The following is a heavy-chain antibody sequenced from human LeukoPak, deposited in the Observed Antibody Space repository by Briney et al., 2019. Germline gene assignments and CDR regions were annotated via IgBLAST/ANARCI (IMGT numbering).Heavy chain of an antibody. J-gene: IGHJ4*02. Sequence: GESLKISCKGSGYNFTNYWIGWVRQMPGKGLEWMGIIYPGDSDTRYSPSLQGQVTISADKSICTAYLQWSSLKASDTAMYYCARRIYSTSWYDWGQGTLVTVSS. CDR1: GYNFTNYW. D-gene: IGHD6-13*01. CDR2: IYPGDSDT. CDR3: ARRIYSTSWYD. V-gene: IGHV5-51*01.